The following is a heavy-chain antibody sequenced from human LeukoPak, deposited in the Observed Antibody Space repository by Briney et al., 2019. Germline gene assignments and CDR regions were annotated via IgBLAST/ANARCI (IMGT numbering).Heavy chain of an antibody. CDR2: IYTSGST. V-gene: IGHV4-4*07. D-gene: IGHD1-26*01. CDR3: ARTQERDKIVDY. CDR1: GGSISSYY. J-gene: IGHJ4*02. Sequence: SETLSLTCTVSGGSISSYYWSWIRQPAGKGLEWIGRIYTSGSTNYNPPLKSRVTMSADTSKNQFALKLSSVTAADTAVYYCARTQERDKIVDYWGQGTLVTVSS.